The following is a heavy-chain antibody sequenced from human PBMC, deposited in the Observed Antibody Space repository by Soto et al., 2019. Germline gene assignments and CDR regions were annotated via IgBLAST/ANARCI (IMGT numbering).Heavy chain of an antibody. CDR3: ARDLSVDAFDI. Sequence: SETLSLTCTVSGGSISSYYWSWIRQPPGKGLEWIGYIYYSGSTNYNPSLKSRVTISVDTSKNQFSLTLSSVTAADTAVYYCARDLSVDAFDIWGQGTMVTVSS. CDR1: GGSISSYY. J-gene: IGHJ3*02. CDR2: IYYSGST. V-gene: IGHV4-59*01.